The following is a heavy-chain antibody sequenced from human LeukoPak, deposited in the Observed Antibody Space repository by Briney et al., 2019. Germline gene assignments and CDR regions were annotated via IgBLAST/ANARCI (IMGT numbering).Heavy chain of an antibody. J-gene: IGHJ4*02. D-gene: IGHD6-13*01. Sequence: GASVKVSCKASGGTFSSSAISWVRQAPGQGLEWMGRIIPILGIANYAQKFQGRVTITADKSTSTAYMELSSLRSEDTAVYYCARHIPHEAGTSYFDYWGQGTLVTVSS. V-gene: IGHV1-69*04. CDR1: GGTFSSSA. CDR3: ARHIPHEAGTSYFDY. CDR2: IIPILGIA.